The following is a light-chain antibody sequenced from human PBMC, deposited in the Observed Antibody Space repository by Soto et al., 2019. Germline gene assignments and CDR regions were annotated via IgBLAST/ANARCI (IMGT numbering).Light chain of an antibody. CDR2: DVS. V-gene: IGLV2-14*03. J-gene: IGLJ1*01. CDR1: SSDVGGYKY. CDR3: SSYTSSVNYV. Sequence: QSALTQPASVSGSPGQSITISCTGTSSDVGGYKYVSWYQQHPGKAPKLMIYDVSNRPSGVSNRFSGYESGNTASLTISGVQAEDEADYYCSSYTSSVNYVFGTGTKETVL.